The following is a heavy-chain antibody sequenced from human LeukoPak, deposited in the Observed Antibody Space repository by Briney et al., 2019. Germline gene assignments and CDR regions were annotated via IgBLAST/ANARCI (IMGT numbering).Heavy chain of an antibody. CDR1: GGSFSGYY. V-gene: IGHV4-34*01. D-gene: IGHD3-10*01. CDR3: ARVYYYGSAPDY. CDR2: INHSGST. J-gene: IGHJ4*02. Sequence: PSETLSLTCAVYGGSFSGYYWSWIRQPPGKGLEWIGEINHSGSTNYNPSLKSRVTISVDTSKNQFSLKLSSVTAADTAVYYCARVYYYGSAPDYRGQGTLVTVSS.